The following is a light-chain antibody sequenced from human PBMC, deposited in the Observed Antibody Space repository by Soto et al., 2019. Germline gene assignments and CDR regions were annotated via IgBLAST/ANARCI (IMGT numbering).Light chain of an antibody. CDR1: SSNIGSNT. CDR3: AAWDETLIDV. J-gene: IGLJ1*01. CDR2: NDN. V-gene: IGLV1-44*01. Sequence: QSALTQPPSASGTPGQTVTISCSGSSSNIGSNTVSWYQQLPGAAPTLLIYNDNERPSGVPDRFSGSKSGTSASLAISGLQSEDEADYYCAAWDETLIDVFGTGTKVTV.